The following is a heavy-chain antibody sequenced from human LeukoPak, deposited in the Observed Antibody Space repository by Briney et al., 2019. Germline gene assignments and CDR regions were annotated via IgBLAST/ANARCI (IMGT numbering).Heavy chain of an antibody. D-gene: IGHD6-13*01. CDR3: ARDPVAAAGTAFDY. CDR2: IYHSGNI. V-gene: IGHV4-4*02. J-gene: IGHJ4*02. Sequence: GSLRLSCAASGFTFDNYWMSWVRQPPGKGLEWIAEIYHSGNINYNPSLKSRVTISVDKSKNQISLKLNSVTAADTAVYYCARDPVAAAGTAFDYWGQGTLVTVSA. CDR1: GFTFDNYW.